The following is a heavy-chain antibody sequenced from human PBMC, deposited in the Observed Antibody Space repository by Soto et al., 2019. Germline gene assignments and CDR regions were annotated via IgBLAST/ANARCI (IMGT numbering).Heavy chain of an antibody. CDR1: GYTFTGYY. CDR2: INPNSGGT. J-gene: IGHJ4*02. D-gene: IGHD5-12*01. CDR3: AIALGYSGYGGYGY. Sequence: ASVKVSCKASGYTFTGYYMHWVRQAPGQGLEWMGWINPNSGGTNYAQKFQGWVTMTRDTSISTAYMELSRLRSDDTAVYYCAIALGYSGYGGYGYWGQGTLVTVSS. V-gene: IGHV1-2*04.